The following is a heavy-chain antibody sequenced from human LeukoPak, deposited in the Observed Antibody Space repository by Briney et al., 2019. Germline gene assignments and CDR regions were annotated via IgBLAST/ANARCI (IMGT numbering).Heavy chain of an antibody. CDR2: ISGSGSTT. CDR1: GFAFSSYA. Sequence: GGSLRLSCAASGFAFSSYAMSWVRQAPGKGLEWVSTISGSGSTTYYADSVKGRFTISRDNSKDTLYLQMDSLRAEDTAVYYCAKALGRGYSTYSLDYWGQGTLVTVSS. D-gene: IGHD3-22*01. CDR3: AKALGRGYSTYSLDY. J-gene: IGHJ4*02. V-gene: IGHV3-23*01.